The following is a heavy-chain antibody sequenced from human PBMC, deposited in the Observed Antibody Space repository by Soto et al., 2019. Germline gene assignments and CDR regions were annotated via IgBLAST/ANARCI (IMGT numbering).Heavy chain of an antibody. V-gene: IGHV1-18*04. Sequence: ASVKVSCKASGYTFTSYGISWVRHAPGQGLEWMGWISAYNGNTNYAQKLQGRVTMTTDTSTSTAYMELRSLRSDDTAVYYCARSAMVTGYYYYGMDVWGQGTTVTVSS. CDR3: ARSAMVTGYYYYGMDV. D-gene: IGHD5-18*01. CDR2: ISAYNGNT. CDR1: GYTFTSYG. J-gene: IGHJ6*02.